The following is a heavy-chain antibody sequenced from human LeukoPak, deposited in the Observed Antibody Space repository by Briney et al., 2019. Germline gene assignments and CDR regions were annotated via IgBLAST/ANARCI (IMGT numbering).Heavy chain of an antibody. CDR2: ISSSGSII. J-gene: IGHJ4*02. D-gene: IGHD5-18*01. CDR1: GFTFSSYE. CDR3: ARQEAYSFGYGDC. V-gene: IGHV3-48*03. Sequence: GGSLRLSCAASGFTFSSYEMHWVRQAPGKGLEWVSYISSSGSIIYYADSVKGRFAISRDTAKSSLYLQMNSLRAEDTAFYYCARQEAYSFGYGDCWGQGTLVTVSS.